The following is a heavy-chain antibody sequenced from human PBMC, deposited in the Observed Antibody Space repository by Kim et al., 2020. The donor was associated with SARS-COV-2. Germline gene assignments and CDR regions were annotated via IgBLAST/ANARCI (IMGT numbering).Heavy chain of an antibody. Sequence: GGSLRLSCAASGFTFDDYAMHWVRQAPGKGLEWVSGISWNSGNIGYADSVKGRFTISRDNAKNSLYLQMNRLRAEDTALYYCAKDSVYNVRGVDYWGQGTLVTISS. D-gene: IGHD1-20*01. CDR2: ISWNSGNI. CDR1: GFTFDDYA. J-gene: IGHJ4*02. V-gene: IGHV3-9*01. CDR3: AKDSVYNVRGVDY.